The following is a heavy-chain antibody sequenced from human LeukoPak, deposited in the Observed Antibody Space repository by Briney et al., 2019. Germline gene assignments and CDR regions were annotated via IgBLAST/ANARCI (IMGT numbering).Heavy chain of an antibody. CDR2: IYYSGST. Sequence: PSETLSLTCTVSGGSISSYYWSWIRQPPGKGLEWIGYIYYSGSTNYNPSLKSRVTISVDTSKNQFSLKLSSVTAADTAVYYCARVFLVRGVLWFDPWGQGTLVTVSS. J-gene: IGHJ5*02. D-gene: IGHD3-10*01. V-gene: IGHV4-59*01. CDR3: ARVFLVRGVLWFDP. CDR1: GGSISSYY.